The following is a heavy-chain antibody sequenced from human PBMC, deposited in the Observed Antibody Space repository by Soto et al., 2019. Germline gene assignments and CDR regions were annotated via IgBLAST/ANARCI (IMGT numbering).Heavy chain of an antibody. CDR2: IIPVFDKA. D-gene: IGHD3-16*01. CDR1: GGSFGSSA. Sequence: QVQLVQSGADVKKPGSSVKVSCKASGGSFGSSAISWVRQAPAQGLEWMGEIIPVFDKANYAQNFQGRLTITADEPTGTVFMQLSSLRSEDMAVYFCARLRRDWGDAFDLWGLGTLVTVSS. CDR3: ARLRRDWGDAFDL. V-gene: IGHV1-69*01. J-gene: IGHJ3*01.